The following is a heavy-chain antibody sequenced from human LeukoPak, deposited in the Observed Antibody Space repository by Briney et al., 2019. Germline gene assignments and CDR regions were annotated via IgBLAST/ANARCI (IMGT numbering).Heavy chain of an antibody. V-gene: IGHV3-48*01. CDR2: ISISTSTI. Sequence: GGSLRLSCAASGFTFSSYSMNWVRQAPGKGLEGVSYISISTSTIDYADSVKGRFTISRDNAKNSLYLQMNSLRAEDTAVYYCARGNIGYCSSTSCYEGDYWGQGTLVTVSS. CDR3: ARGNIGYCSSTSCYEGDY. J-gene: IGHJ4*02. D-gene: IGHD2-2*01. CDR1: GFTFSSYS.